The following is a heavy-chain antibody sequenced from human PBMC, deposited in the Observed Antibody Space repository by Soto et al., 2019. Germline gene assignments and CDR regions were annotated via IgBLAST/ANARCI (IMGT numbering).Heavy chain of an antibody. Sequence: EVQLVESGGGLVQPGGSLRLSCAAAGFTFSTYWMHWVRQAPGKGLVWVSRIKSDGSSTCYADSVKGLFTISRDNAKNALYLQMNSLRGEDTAVYYCARSDLCDPWGQVTLVTGS. J-gene: IGHJ5*02. CDR2: IKSDGSST. V-gene: IGHV3-74*01. CDR3: ARSDLCDP. CDR1: GFTFSTYW.